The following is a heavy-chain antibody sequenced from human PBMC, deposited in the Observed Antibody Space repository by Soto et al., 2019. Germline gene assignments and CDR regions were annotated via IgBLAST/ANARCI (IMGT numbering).Heavy chain of an antibody. CDR3: ARSPTITIFGVVTAPYYYYGMDV. D-gene: IGHD3-3*01. CDR2: INPNSGGT. J-gene: IGHJ6*02. CDR1: GYTFTGYY. V-gene: IGHV1-2*02. Sequence: VASVKVSCKASGYTFTGYYMHWVRQAPGQGLEWMGWINPNSGGTNYAQKFQGRVTMTRDTSISTAYMELSRLRSDDTAVYYCARSPTITIFGVVTAPYYYYGMDVWGQGTTGTVYS.